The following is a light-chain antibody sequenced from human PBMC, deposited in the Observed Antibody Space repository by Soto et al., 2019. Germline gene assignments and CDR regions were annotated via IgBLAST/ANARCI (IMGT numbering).Light chain of an antibody. CDR1: QGISSY. Sequence: IQLTQSPSSLSASVGDRVTITCRASQGISSYLARYQQKPGRAPKFLIYVASTLQTGVPSRFSGSGSGTDFTLTISILPPEDVGTYYCQKFDNYPRTFGPGTKVNI. CDR3: QKFDNYPRT. CDR2: VAS. V-gene: IGKV1-9*01. J-gene: IGKJ3*01.